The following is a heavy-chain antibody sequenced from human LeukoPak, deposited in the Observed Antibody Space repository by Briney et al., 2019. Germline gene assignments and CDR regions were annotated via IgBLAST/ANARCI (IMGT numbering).Heavy chain of an antibody. CDR1: GCTFTNYW. CDR2: IYPDDSDT. Sequence: PGESLKISCKASGCTFTNYWIGWVRQMPGKGLEWMGIIYPDDSDTKYSPSFQGQVTISVDESISTAYLQWSSLKASDTAIYYCARHEIGGDSSSGYEYYYYMDVWGKGTAVTVSS. CDR3: ARHEIGGDSSSGYEYYYYMDV. J-gene: IGHJ6*03. D-gene: IGHD3-3*01. V-gene: IGHV5-51*01.